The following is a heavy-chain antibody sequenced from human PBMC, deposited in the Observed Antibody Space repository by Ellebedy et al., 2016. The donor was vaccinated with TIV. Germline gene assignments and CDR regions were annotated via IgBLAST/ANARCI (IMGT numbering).Heavy chain of an antibody. V-gene: IGHV3-48*02. CDR1: GFTLSSYS. Sequence: PGGSLRLSCAASGFTLSSYSMHRVRQAPGKGLEWLSYIGSSSSTIYYADSVKGRFTISRDNAKNSLYLQMNRLRDEDTAVYYCARDRAGGYSSSSVSDYWGQGTLVTVSS. CDR3: ARDRAGGYSSSSVSDY. D-gene: IGHD6-6*01. J-gene: IGHJ4*02. CDR2: IGSSSSTI.